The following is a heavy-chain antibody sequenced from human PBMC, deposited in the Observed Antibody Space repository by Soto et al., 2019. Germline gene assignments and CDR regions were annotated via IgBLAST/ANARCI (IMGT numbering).Heavy chain of an antibody. CDR2: IVPLSDRT. CDR1: GETLNSNP. J-gene: IGHJ4*02. V-gene: IGHV1-69*01. CDR3: ARKSGRACHSGGGCFSLDV. D-gene: IGHD2-15*01. Sequence: QVQLVQSGAEVKKPGSSLKVSCKVFGETLNSNPIGWVRQAPGQGLAWVGGIVPLSDRTNYAQELQGGVTVTADGSTSTVYMELSNLKSDDTAVYYCARKSGRACHSGGGCFSLDVWGQGSLITVSS.